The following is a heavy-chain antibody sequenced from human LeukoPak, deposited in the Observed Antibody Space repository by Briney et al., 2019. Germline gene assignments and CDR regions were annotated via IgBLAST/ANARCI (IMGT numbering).Heavy chain of an antibody. CDR2: IYPNSGGT. Sequence: GASVKVPCKASEYILTDSYLHWGRQAPGQGLEWMGDIYPNSGGTNYAQTFQGRVTMTTDTSTSTAYMELSGLRSDDAAVHYCARGAAGWYSIDYWGQGTLVTVSS. CDR3: ARGAAGWYSIDY. CDR1: EYILTDSY. D-gene: IGHD6-19*01. V-gene: IGHV1-2*02. J-gene: IGHJ4*02.